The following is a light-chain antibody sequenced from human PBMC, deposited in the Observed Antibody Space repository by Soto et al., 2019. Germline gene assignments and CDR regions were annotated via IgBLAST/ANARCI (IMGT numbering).Light chain of an antibody. Sequence: QSVLTQPPSVSGAPGQRVTISCTGSSSNIGAGYDVHGYQQLPGSAPKLLIYGNTNRPSGVPDRFSGSKAGTSASLAITGLQAEDEADYYCLSFDSSLSVVFGGGTKVTVL. V-gene: IGLV1-40*01. CDR3: LSFDSSLSVV. J-gene: IGLJ2*01. CDR2: GNT. CDR1: SSNIGAGYD.